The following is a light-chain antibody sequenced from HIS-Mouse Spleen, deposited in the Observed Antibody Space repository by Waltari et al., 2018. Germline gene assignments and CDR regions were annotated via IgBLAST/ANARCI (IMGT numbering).Light chain of an antibody. CDR2: KDS. CDR3: YSAADNSGV. Sequence: SYELTQPSSVSVSPGQTARITCSGDVLAKKYARWFQQKPGQAPVLGICKDSERPAGIPERFSGSSSGTTVTLTISGAQVEDEADYYCYSAADNSGVFGGGTKLTVL. V-gene: IGLV3-27*01. J-gene: IGLJ2*01. CDR1: VLAKKY.